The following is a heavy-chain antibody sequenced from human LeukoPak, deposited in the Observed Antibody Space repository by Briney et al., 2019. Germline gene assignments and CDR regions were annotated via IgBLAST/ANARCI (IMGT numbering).Heavy chain of an antibody. D-gene: IGHD6-19*01. CDR3: AGGVAGTYY. CDR1: GGSISNYY. CDR2: IYYSGNT. Sequence: SETLSLTCTVSGGSISNYYWSWIRQPPGKGLEWIGYIYYSGNTNYNPSLKSRVTLSVDTSKNQFSLKLRSVTAADTAVYYCAGGVAGTYYWGQGTLVTVSS. J-gene: IGHJ4*02. V-gene: IGHV4-59*01.